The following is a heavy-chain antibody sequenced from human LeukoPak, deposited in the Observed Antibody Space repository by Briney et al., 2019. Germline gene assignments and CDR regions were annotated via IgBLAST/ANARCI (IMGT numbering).Heavy chain of an antibody. D-gene: IGHD3-22*01. J-gene: IGHJ4*02. CDR3: ARAPRINYFDSSATFDY. V-gene: IGHV3-21*01. CDR2: ISSSSSYI. Sequence: GGSLRLSCAASGFTFSSYTMNWVRQAPGKGLEWVSSISSSSSYIHYADSLKGRFTISRDNAENSLYLQMNSLRAEDTAVYYCARAPRINYFDSSATFDYWGQGTLVTVSS. CDR1: GFTFSSYT.